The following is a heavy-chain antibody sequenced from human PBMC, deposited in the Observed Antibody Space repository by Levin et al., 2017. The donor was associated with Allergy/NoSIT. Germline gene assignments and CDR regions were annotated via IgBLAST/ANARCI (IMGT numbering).Heavy chain of an antibody. J-gene: IGHJ4*02. CDR1: GGSVSTSSYY. CDR2: IYYNGNT. D-gene: IGHD6-19*01. V-gene: IGHV4-39*01. CDR3: ASLSSAWYGTPLWYFDN. Sequence: SETLSLTCGVSGGSVSTSSYYWGWIRQPPGKGLEWIGSIYYNGNTYDNPSLRGRVSISVDSPKSQFSLRLTSVTASHTAVYYCASLSSAWYGTPLWYFDNWGQGTLVTVSA.